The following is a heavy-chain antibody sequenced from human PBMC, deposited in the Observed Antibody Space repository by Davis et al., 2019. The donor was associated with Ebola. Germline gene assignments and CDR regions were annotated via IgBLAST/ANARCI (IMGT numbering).Heavy chain of an antibody. CDR3: ARGMITFGGVIAPFDP. CDR2: IYYSGST. V-gene: IGHV4-61*05. CDR1: GGSITSSDYY. D-gene: IGHD3-16*02. Sequence: MPSETLSLTCTVSGGSITSSDYYWGWLRQPPGKGLEWLGYIYYSGSTDYSPSLRGRVTISLDTSKNQFSLRLSSVTAADTAVYYCARGMITFGGVIAPFDPWGQGTLVTVSS. J-gene: IGHJ5*02.